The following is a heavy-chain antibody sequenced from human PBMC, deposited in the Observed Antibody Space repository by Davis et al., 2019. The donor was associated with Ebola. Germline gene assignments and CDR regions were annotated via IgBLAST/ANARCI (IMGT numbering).Heavy chain of an antibody. CDR2: IDGDDDK. J-gene: IGHJ5*01. D-gene: IGHD4-17*01. CDR1: GFSLSTSLMS. CDR3: ARGGSYGDFFES. Sequence: SGPTLVKPTQTLTLTCTFSGFSLSTSLMSVSWIRQPPGKALEWLALIDGDDDKYYTTSLKTRLTISKDTSENQVVLTMTNLDPMDSATYFCARGGSYGDFFESWGQGTLVTVSS. V-gene: IGHV2-70*01.